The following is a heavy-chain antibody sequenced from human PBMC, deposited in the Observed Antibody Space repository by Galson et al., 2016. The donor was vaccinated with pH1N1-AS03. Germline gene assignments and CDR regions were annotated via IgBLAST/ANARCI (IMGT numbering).Heavy chain of an antibody. CDR2: IHHTGST. D-gene: IGHD6-13*01. Sequence: SETLSLTCAVSGYSISSDLYWGWIRQPPGKGLEWIASIHHTGSTYYNPSLKSRVTISVDASKNQFSLRLSSVTAADTAVYYCARRDSSWYSGFDIWGQGTMVTVSS. J-gene: IGHJ3*02. V-gene: IGHV4-38-2*01. CDR1: GYSISSDLY. CDR3: ARRDSSWYSGFDI.